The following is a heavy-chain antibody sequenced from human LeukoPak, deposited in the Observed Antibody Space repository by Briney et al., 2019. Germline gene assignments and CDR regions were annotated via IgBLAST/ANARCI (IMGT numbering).Heavy chain of an antibody. CDR3: TSTITPYDILTGYYSPHFDY. J-gene: IGHJ4*02. CDR1: GFTFSNAW. V-gene: IGHV3-15*01. Sequence: GGSLRLSCAASGFTFSNAWMSWVRQAPGKGLEWVGRIKSKTDGGTTDYAAPVKGRFTISRDDSKNTLYLQMNSLKTEDTAVYYCTSTITPYDILTGYYSPHFDYWGQGTLVTVSS. CDR2: IKSKTDGGTT. D-gene: IGHD3-9*01.